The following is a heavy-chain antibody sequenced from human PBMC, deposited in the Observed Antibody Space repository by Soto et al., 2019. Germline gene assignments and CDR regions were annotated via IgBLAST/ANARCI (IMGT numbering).Heavy chain of an antibody. CDR1: GFDAYT. CDR2: INWDSSYI. CDR3: IGEIKSGGLDY. J-gene: IGHJ4*02. V-gene: IGHV3-9*01. Sequence: VQLVESGGNLVQPGRSLRLSCASSGFDAYTMHWIRQAPGVGLEWVAGINWDSSYIDYADSVKGRFTISRDNAKKSLYLQMTGLRAEDTALYYCIGEIKSGGLDYWGRGPLVTVS. D-gene: IGHD2-15*01.